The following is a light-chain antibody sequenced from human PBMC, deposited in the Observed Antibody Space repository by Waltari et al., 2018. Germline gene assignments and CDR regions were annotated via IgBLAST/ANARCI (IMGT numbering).Light chain of an antibody. CDR2: GAS. CDR1: QSLGTN. CDR3: QQYNNWPLYT. V-gene: IGKV3-15*01. J-gene: IGKJ2*01. Sequence: ETVMTQSPATLSVSPGGRATLSCRASQSLGTNLAWYQQKPGQAPRLLIYGASSRATGVPARFSGSGSGTDFTLTISSLQSEDFVVYYCQQYNNWPLYTFGQGTKLEI.